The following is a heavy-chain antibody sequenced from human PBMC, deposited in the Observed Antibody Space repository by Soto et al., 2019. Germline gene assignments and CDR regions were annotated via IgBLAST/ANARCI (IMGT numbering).Heavy chain of an antibody. CDR3: ARAPYLFRYCSSTSCYPYYFDY. CDR2: IIPILGIA. V-gene: IGHV1-69*02. Sequence: QVQLVQSGAEVKKPGSSVKVSCKASGGTFSSYTISWVRQAPGQWLEWMGRIIPILGIANYAQKFQGRVTITADKSTSTAYMELSSLRSEDTAVYYWARAPYLFRYCSSTSCYPYYFDYWGQGTLVTVSS. CDR1: GGTFSSYT. J-gene: IGHJ4*02. D-gene: IGHD2-2*01.